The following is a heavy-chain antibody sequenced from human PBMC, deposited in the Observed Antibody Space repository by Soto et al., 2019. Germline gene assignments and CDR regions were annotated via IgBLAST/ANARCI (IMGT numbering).Heavy chain of an antibody. V-gene: IGHV4-30-4*01. D-gene: IGHD3-10*01. Sequence: QVQLQESGPGLVKPSQTLSLTCTVSGGSISSGDYYWSWIRQPPGKGLEWIGYIYYSGSTYYNPSLMSRVTISVDTSKIQFSLKLSSVTAADTAVYYWARDGQRELLGMDVWGQGTTVTVSS. CDR2: IYYSGST. CDR3: ARDGQRELLGMDV. J-gene: IGHJ6*02. CDR1: GGSISSGDYY.